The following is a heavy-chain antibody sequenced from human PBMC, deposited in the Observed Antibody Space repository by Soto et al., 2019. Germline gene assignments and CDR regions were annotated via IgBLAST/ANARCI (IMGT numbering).Heavy chain of an antibody. CDR2: INAGNGNT. CDR3: ARDPGYSYGYN. D-gene: IGHD5-18*01. Sequence: QVQLVQSGAEVKKPGASVKVSCKASGYTFTSYAMHWVRQAPGQRLEWMGWINAGNGNTKYSQKFQGRVTITRDTSASTDYMELSSLRSEDTGVYYCARDPGYSYGYNWGQGTLVTVSS. CDR1: GYTFTSYA. J-gene: IGHJ4*02. V-gene: IGHV1-3*01.